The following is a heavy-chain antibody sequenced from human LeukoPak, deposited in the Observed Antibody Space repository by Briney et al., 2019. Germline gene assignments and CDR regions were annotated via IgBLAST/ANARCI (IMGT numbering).Heavy chain of an antibody. Sequence: GGSLRLSCAASGFTFSSCAMHWVRQAPGKGLEWVAVISYDATNKYYTDSVKGRFTISRDNSKNTLFLQMNSLRVEDTAVYYCARDSTTNYYYDSSGYYDYWGQGTLVTVSS. V-gene: IGHV3-30-3*01. J-gene: IGHJ4*02. D-gene: IGHD3-22*01. CDR3: ARDSTTNYYYDSSGYYDY. CDR1: GFTFSSCA. CDR2: ISYDATNK.